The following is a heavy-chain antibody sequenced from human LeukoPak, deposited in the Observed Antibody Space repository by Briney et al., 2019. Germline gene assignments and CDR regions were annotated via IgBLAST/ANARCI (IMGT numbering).Heavy chain of an antibody. V-gene: IGHV3-21*01. CDR2: ISSGSGYM. Sequence: GGSLRLSCAASGFTFSRYSMNWVRQAPGKGLEWVSSISSGSGYMSYADSVEGRFIISRDNAKNSLYLQMNSLRAEDTAVYYCARDRYPDYWGQGTLVTVSS. D-gene: IGHD1-26*01. CDR1: GFTFSRYS. J-gene: IGHJ4*02. CDR3: ARDRYPDY.